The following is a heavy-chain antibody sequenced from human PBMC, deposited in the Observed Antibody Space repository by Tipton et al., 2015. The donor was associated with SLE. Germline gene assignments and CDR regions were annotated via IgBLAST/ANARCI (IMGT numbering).Heavy chain of an antibody. CDR3: ARTLGAFDF. D-gene: IGHD6-13*01. J-gene: IGHJ3*01. CDR1: GGSISSGSYY. Sequence: TLSLTCTVSGGSISSGSYYWSWIRQPAGKGLEWIGRIYTSGSTNYNPSLKSRVTISVDTSKNQFSLKLNSVTAADTAVYYCARTLGAFDFWGQGTLVSFSS. CDR2: IYTSGST. V-gene: IGHV4-61*02.